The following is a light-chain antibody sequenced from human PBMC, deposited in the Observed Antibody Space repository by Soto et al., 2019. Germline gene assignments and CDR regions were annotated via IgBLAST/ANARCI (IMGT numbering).Light chain of an antibody. V-gene: IGKV3-20*01. Sequence: EIVLTQSPGTLSLSPGERVTLSCRASQSVTNSYLAWYQQKPGQAPRLLIYDASTRATGIPDRLSGSGSGTDFTLAISRLEPEDFAVYYCQQYGRSPGLLTVGPGTKVDIK. CDR3: QQYGRSPGLLT. J-gene: IGKJ3*01. CDR1: QSVTNSY. CDR2: DAS.